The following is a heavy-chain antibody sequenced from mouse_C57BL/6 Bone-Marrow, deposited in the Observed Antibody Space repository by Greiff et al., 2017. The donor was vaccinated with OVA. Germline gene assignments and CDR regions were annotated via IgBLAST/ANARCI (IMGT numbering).Heavy chain of an antibody. CDR1: GFTFSSYT. V-gene: IGHV5-9*01. Sequence: EVKLMESGGGLVKPGGSLKLSCAASGFTFSSYTMSWVRQTPEKRLEWVATISGGGGNTYYPDSVKGRFTISRDNAKNTLYLQMSSLRSEDTALYYCARLTGGYFDYWGQGTTLTVSS. D-gene: IGHD4-1*01. CDR3: ARLTGGYFDY. CDR2: ISGGGGNT. J-gene: IGHJ2*01.